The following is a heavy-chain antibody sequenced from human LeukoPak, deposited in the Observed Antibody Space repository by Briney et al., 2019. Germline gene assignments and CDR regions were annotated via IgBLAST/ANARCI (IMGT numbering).Heavy chain of an antibody. CDR3: ARGGSYLSAFDI. Sequence: GGSLRLSCAASGFTVSSNYINWVRQAPGKGLEWVSVIYSSGRTYYADSVKGRFIISRDNSKNTLYLQMNSLRAEDTAVYYCARGGSYLSAFDIWGQGTMVTVPS. D-gene: IGHD1-26*01. CDR1: GFTVSSNY. CDR2: IYSSGRT. V-gene: IGHV3-66*01. J-gene: IGHJ3*02.